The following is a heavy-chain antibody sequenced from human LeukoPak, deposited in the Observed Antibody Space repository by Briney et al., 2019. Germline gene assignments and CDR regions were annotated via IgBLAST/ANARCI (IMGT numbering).Heavy chain of an antibody. Sequence: SVKVSCKASGGTFSSYAISWARQAPGQGLEWMGGIIPIFGTANYAQKFQGRVTITADESTSTAYMELSSLRSEDTAVYYCARDKGIAAVNPGYWGQGTLVIVSS. D-gene: IGHD6-13*01. CDR1: GGTFSSYA. V-gene: IGHV1-69*13. CDR2: IIPIFGTA. CDR3: ARDKGIAAVNPGY. J-gene: IGHJ4*02.